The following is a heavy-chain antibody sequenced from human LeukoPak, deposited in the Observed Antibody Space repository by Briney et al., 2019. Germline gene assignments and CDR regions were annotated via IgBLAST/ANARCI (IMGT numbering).Heavy chain of an antibody. V-gene: IGHV3-33*01. CDR1: GFSFSTSG. D-gene: IGHD3-10*01. J-gene: IGHJ4*02. Sequence: PGRSLKVSCAASGFSFSTSGMHWVRQAPGKGLEWVAVIWSDGSVTYYADSVRGRFTISRENSKNALYLQMNSLRVEDTAMYYCVIGGGGPGGFLLASWGQGTLVTVSS. CDR3: VIGGGGPGGFLLAS. CDR2: IWSDGSVT.